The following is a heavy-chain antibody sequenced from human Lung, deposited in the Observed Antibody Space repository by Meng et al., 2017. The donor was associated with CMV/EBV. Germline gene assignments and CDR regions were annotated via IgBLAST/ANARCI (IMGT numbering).Heavy chain of an antibody. D-gene: IGHD3-3*01. CDR1: GGSISSYH. CDR2: IYYSVST. CDR3: ARVSGYYYYGMDV. Sequence: SETLSFXFTAPGGSISSYHWTWIRQPQGKGLEWIGYIYYSVSTNYNPSLKSRVTISVDTSKSKFSLKLSSVTAADTAVYYCARVSGYYYYGMDVLGQGTTVTVSS. V-gene: IGHV4-59*01. J-gene: IGHJ6*02.